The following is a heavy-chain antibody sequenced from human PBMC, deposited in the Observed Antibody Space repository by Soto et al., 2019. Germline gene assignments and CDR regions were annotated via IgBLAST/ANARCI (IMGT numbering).Heavy chain of an antibody. Sequence: PSETLSLTCAVYGGSFSGYYWGWICQPPGKGLEWIGEINHSGSTNYNPSLKSRVTISVDTSKNQFSLKLSSVTAADTAVYYCARGRKGYGSGSYYVIWGQGTLVTVSS. CDR1: GGSFSGYY. CDR3: ARGRKGYGSGSYYVI. D-gene: IGHD3-10*01. J-gene: IGHJ4*02. V-gene: IGHV4-34*01. CDR2: INHSGST.